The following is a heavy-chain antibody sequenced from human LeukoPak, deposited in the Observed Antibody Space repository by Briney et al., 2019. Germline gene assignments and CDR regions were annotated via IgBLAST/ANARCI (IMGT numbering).Heavy chain of an antibody. CDR1: GYSFAGYH. V-gene: IGHV1-2*02. D-gene: IGHD3-9*01. CDR3: ARDYDILTGYRHVDY. J-gene: IGHJ4*02. Sequence: ASVKVSCKSSGYSFAGYHMHWVRQAPGQGLEWMGWVNPNGGDTNYAQKFQGRVTMTRDTSVSTAYMELRSLRSDDTAVYYCARDYDILTGYRHVDYWGQGTLVTVSS. CDR2: VNPNGGDT.